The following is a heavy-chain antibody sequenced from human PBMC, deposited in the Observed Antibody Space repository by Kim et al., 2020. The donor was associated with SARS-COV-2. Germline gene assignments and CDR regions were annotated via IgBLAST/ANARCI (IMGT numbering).Heavy chain of an antibody. CDR2: ISGDGGST. D-gene: IGHD1-7*01. CDR3: AKVMARITGTRLQHQDAFDI. V-gene: IGHV3-43*02. J-gene: IGHJ3*02. CDR1: GFTFDDYA. Sequence: GGSLRLSCAASGFTFDDYAMPWVRQAPGKGLEWVSLISGDGGSTYYADSVKGRFTISRDNSKNSLYLQMNSLRTEDTALYYCAKVMARITGTRLQHQDAFDIWGQGTMVTVSS.